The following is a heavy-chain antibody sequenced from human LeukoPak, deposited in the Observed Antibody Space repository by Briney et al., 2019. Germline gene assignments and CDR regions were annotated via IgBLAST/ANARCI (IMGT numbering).Heavy chain of an antibody. CDR3: ARNLHYDYVWGSYRHFDY. V-gene: IGHV3-48*03. J-gene: IGHJ4*02. D-gene: IGHD3-16*02. CDR1: GFTFSSYE. Sequence: PGGSLRLSCAASGFTFSSYEMNWVRQAPGKGLEWVSYIRSSGSTIYYADSVKGRFTISRDNAKNSLYLQMNSLRAEDTAVYYCARNLHYDYVWGSYRHFDYWGQGTLVTVSS. CDR2: IRSSGSTI.